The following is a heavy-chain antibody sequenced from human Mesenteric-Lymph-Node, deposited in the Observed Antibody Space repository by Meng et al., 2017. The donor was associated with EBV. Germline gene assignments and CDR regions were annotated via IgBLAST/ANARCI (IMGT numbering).Heavy chain of an antibody. V-gene: IGHV4-4*02. D-gene: IGHD1-7*01. Sequence: QLRLQEPGPGLGKPSGTLSLTCAVSGGSISGNNWWSWIRQPPGKGLEWIGEVFHIGSTNYNPSLKSRVTISLDKSKNQFSLKLSSVTAADTAVYFCARVSEISGTWLDCWGQGTLVTVSS. CDR2: VFHIGST. J-gene: IGHJ1*01. CDR1: GGSISGNNW. CDR3: ARVSEISGTWLDC.